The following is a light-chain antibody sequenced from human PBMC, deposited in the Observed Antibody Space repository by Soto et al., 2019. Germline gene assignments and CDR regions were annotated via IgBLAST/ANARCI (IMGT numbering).Light chain of an antibody. Sequence: DVQMTQSPSSLSASVGDIVTITCRASQDIRFNSGWFQQKPGEGPKRLIYSSSDLQSGVPSRFSANSSGTEFTLIINGLQPEDSASYFCLQHNTYPWTFGLGTKV. V-gene: IGKV1-17*01. CDR2: SSS. J-gene: IGKJ1*01. CDR3: LQHNTYPWT. CDR1: QDIRFN.